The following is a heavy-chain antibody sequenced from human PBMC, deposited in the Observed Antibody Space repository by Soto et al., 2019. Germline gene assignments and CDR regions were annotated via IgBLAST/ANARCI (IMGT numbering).Heavy chain of an antibody. CDR2: MNPFNGAT. J-gene: IGHJ6*02. D-gene: IGHD6-13*01. CDR3: GRGPSPRAPAGGTPYYYAMDV. Sequence: GASVKVSCKASGYDFTAYDINWVRQASGQGLEWMGWMNPFNGATGSARRFQGRVSMTRNTATGTAYLELTSLRSDDTAVYYCGRGPSPRAPAGGTPYYYAMDVWGQGTTVTVSS. V-gene: IGHV1-8*02. CDR1: GYDFTAYD.